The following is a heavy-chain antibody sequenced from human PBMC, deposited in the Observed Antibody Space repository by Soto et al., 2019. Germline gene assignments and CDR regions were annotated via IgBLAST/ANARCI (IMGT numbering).Heavy chain of an antibody. CDR3: PRGRGSGGSVF. Sequence: EVQLVESGGGLVQPGRSLRLSCTASGFTFGDYAMSWFRQAPGKGLEWVGFIRSKAYGGTTEYAASVNGRFTISRDDSISIAYLQMNGLTTEGTAVYNCPRGRGSGGSVFWGQGTVVTVSS. J-gene: IGHJ4*02. CDR1: GFTFGDYA. CDR2: IRSKAYGGTT. V-gene: IGHV3-49*03. D-gene: IGHD2-15*01.